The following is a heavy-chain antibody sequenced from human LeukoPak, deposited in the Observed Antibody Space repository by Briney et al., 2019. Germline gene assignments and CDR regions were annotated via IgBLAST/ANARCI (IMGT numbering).Heavy chain of an antibody. D-gene: IGHD1-14*01. CDR2: IYPGDSDA. V-gene: IGHV5-51*01. Sequence: PGESLKISCKASGYSFSTYWICWVRQMPGKGLEWMGIIYPGDSDARYSPSFQGQVTISADKSISTAYLQWSGLKASDTAMYYCARQGFYLGFMKKEPFDYWGQGTLVTVSS. J-gene: IGHJ4*02. CDR3: ARQGFYLGFMKKEPFDY. CDR1: GYSFSTYW.